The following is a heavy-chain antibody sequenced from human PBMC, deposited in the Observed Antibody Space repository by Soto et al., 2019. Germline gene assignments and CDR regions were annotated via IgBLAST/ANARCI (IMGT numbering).Heavy chain of an antibody. CDR3: ARERSAAGTGWFDP. CDR2: MNPNRGNT. J-gene: IGHJ5*02. V-gene: IGHV1-8*01. D-gene: IGHD6-13*01. CDR1: GYTFTSYD. Sequence: QVQLVQSGAEVKKSGASVKVSCKASGYTFTSYDINWVRQATGQGLEWMGWMNPNRGNTGYAQKFQGRVTMTRNTSISTAYMELRRLRYEDTAVYYCARERSAAGTGWFDPWGQGTLVTVSS.